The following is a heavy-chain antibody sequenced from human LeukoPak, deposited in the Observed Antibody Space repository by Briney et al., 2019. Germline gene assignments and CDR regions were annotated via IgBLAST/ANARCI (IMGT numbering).Heavy chain of an antibody. D-gene: IGHD3-22*01. CDR3: AKDLEAGTSGYSLDY. CDR2: IRNDGGDK. Sequence: GGSLRISCETSGFSFRSYGMNWVRQAPGQGLEWVAFIRNDGGDKYYADSVRGRFTISRDNSKKSLHLHMNRLRVEDTGVYYCAKDLEAGTSGYSLDYWGQGTLVSVSS. J-gene: IGHJ4*02. V-gene: IGHV3-30*02. CDR1: GFSFRSYG.